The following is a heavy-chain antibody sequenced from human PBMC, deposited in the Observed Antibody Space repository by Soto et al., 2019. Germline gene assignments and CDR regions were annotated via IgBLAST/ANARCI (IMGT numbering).Heavy chain of an antibody. J-gene: IGHJ3*02. CDR2: INHSGST. CDR3: ARPALRGYCSGGSCYTADDAFDI. D-gene: IGHD2-15*01. V-gene: IGHV4-34*01. CDR1: GGSFSGYY. Sequence: PSETLSLTCAVYGGSFSGYYWSWIRQPPGKGLEWIGEINHSGSTNYNPSLKSRVTISVDTSKNQFSLKLSSVTAADTAVYYCARPALRGYCSGGSCYTADDAFDIWGQGTMVTVSS.